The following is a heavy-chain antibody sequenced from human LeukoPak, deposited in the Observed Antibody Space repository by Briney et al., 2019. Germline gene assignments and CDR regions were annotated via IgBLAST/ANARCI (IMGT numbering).Heavy chain of an antibody. CDR1: GGSINSNY. D-gene: IGHD2-15*01. V-gene: IGHV4-59*01. CDR3: ARDIVGTYGMDV. CDR2: IYYSGST. J-gene: IGHJ6*02. Sequence: SETLSLTCTVSGGSINSNYWNWIRQPPGKGLEWIGHIYYSGSTNYSPSLNSRVTISLDTSKNQFSLEMRSVTAADTAVYYCARDIVGTYGMDVWGQGTSVTVSS.